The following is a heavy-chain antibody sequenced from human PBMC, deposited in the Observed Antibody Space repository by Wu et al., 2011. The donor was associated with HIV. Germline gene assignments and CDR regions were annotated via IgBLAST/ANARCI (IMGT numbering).Heavy chain of an antibody. J-gene: IGHJ2*01. D-gene: IGHD2-15*01. CDR1: GFTLTDHY. CDR3: ARAPGGHCRGGTCQIPHWYFEL. CDR2: INPTDGST. Sequence: QVQLVQSGAEVKKPGASAKVSCTASGFTLTDHYMHWVRQVRGQGLEWMGIINPTDGSTKYEQRFEGRVTMTRDTPTNTVYMELSSLRFEDTAVYFCARAPGGHCRGGTCQIPHWYFELWGRGTLVTVAA. V-gene: IGHV1-46*01.